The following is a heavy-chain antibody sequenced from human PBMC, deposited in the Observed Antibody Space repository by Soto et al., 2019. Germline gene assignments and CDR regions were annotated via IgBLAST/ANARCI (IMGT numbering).Heavy chain of an antibody. CDR3: ARRPSYYDSSGYSLNDAFDI. V-gene: IGHV3-48*04. CDR1: GFTFRNYG. J-gene: IGHJ3*02. CDR2: IGIGSSTK. Sequence: GGSLRLSCAASGFTFRNYGMNWVRQAPGKGLEWVSYIGIGSSTKYYADSVKGRFTISRDNAKNSLFLQMNSLRAEDTAVYYCARRPSYYDSSGYSLNDAFDIWGQGTMVTVSS. D-gene: IGHD3-22*01.